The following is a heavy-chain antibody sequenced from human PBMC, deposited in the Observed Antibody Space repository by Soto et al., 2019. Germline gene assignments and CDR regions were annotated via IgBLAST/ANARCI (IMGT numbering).Heavy chain of an antibody. Sequence: ASVKVSCKASGGTFSSYTISWVRQAPGQGLEWMGRIIPILGIANYAQKFQGRVTITADKSTSTAYMELSSLRSEDTAVYYCARGSYYYDSSGYYHYWGQGTLVTVSS. D-gene: IGHD3-22*01. CDR1: GGTFSSYT. CDR2: IIPILGIA. V-gene: IGHV1-69*02. J-gene: IGHJ4*02. CDR3: ARGSYYYDSSGYYHY.